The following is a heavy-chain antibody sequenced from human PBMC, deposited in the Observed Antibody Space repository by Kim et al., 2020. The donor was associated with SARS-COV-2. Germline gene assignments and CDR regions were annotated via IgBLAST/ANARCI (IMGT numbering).Heavy chain of an antibody. Sequence: GGSLRLSCAASGFTFSSYAMHWVRQAPGKGLEWVALISYDGSNKYYADSVKGRFTISRDNSNNTLYLQMNSLRAEDTAVYYCARDQGSAFDIWGQGTMVT. CDR1: GFTFSSYA. V-gene: IGHV3-30-3*01. CDR3: ARDQGSAFDI. CDR2: ISYDGSNK. J-gene: IGHJ3*02. D-gene: IGHD2-15*01.